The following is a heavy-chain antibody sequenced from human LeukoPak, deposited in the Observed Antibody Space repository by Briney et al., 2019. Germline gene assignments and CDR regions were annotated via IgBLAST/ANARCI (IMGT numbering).Heavy chain of an antibody. CDR3: AIRKSGNAIDY. J-gene: IGHJ4*02. Sequence: GGSLRLSCAPSGFTVSSNYMSWVRQAPGKGLEWVSAIYSGDNTYYGDSVKGRFTISRDNSKNTLYLLMNSLRAEDTAVYYCAIRKSGNAIDYWGQGTLVTVSS. CDR2: IYSGDNT. V-gene: IGHV3-66*01. D-gene: IGHD5-12*01. CDR1: GFTVSSNY.